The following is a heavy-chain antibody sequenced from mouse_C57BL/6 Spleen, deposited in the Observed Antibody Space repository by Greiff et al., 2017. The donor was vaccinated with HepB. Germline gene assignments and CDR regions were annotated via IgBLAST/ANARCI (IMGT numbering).Heavy chain of an antibody. D-gene: IGHD2-5*01. Sequence: EVHLVESGTVLARPGASVKMSCKTSGYTFTSYWMHWVKQRPGQGLEWIGAIYPGNSDTSYNQKFKGKAKLTAVTSASTAYMELSSLTNEDSAVYYCTPFGEGSKRFAYWGQGTLVTVSA. CDR1: GYTFTSYW. V-gene: IGHV1-5*01. J-gene: IGHJ3*01. CDR3: TPFGEGSKRFAY. CDR2: IYPGNSDT.